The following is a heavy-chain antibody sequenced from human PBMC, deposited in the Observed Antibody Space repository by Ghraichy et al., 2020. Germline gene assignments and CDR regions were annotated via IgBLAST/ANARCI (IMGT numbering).Heavy chain of an antibody. CDR3: ATEGAGSAWSSFDS. V-gene: IGHV3-30*04. Sequence: GGSPRLSCVGSGFTFNRRALHWVRQAPGKGLEWVAVISIDGSRQHYADSVNGRFTISRDKSKNTLSLHMNSLTEDYTAVYFCATEGAGSAWSSFDSWGQGTLVTVSS. CDR2: ISIDGSRQ. J-gene: IGHJ4*02. D-gene: IGHD6-19*01. CDR1: GFTFNRRA.